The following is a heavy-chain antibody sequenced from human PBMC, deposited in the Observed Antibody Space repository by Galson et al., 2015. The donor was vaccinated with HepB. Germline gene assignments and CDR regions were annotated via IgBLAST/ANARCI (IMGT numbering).Heavy chain of an antibody. V-gene: IGHV4-59*01. CDR1: GDSMSSFS. CDR3: ARGDGHNRY. D-gene: IGHD5-24*01. CDR2: IYYAGST. Sequence: SETLSLTCTVSGVSGDSMSSFSWNWIRQPPGKGLEWIGYIYYAGSTNYNPSLKSRVTMSADTSYSQFSLRLSSLTAADTAVYYCARGDGHNRYWGQGILVTVSS. J-gene: IGHJ4*02.